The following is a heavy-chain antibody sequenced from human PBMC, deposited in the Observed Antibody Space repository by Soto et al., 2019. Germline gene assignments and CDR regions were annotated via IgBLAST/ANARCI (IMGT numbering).Heavy chain of an antibody. J-gene: IGHJ6*02. V-gene: IGHV1-69*06. CDR3: AIPANLDYYYAMDV. Sequence: SVKVSCKASGGTFSSYAISWVRQAPGQGLEWMGGIIPIFGTANYAQKFQGRVTITADKSTSTAYMELSSLRSEDTAVYYCAIPANLDYYYAMDVWGQGTTVTVSS. CDR2: IIPIFGTA. CDR1: GGTFSSYA. D-gene: IGHD2-15*01.